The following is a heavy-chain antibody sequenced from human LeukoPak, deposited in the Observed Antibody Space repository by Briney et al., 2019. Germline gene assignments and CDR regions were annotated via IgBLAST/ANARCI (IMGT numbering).Heavy chain of an antibody. V-gene: IGHV4-59*01. J-gene: IGHJ4*02. CDR2: IYYSGST. CDR1: GGSISSYY. CDR3: ARAGKYYDFWSGFPPGLDY. Sequence: SETLSLTCTVSGGSISSYYWSWIRQPPGKGLEWIGYIYYSGSTNYNPSLKSRVTISVDTSKNQFSLKLSSVTAADTAVYYCARAGKYYDFWSGFPPGLDYWGQGTLVTVSS. D-gene: IGHD3-3*01.